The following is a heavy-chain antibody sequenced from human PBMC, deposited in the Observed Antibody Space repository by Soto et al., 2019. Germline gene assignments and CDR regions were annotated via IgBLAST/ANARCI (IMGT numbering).Heavy chain of an antibody. CDR3: ARWVEVSLDYFDS. D-gene: IGHD2-15*01. J-gene: IGHJ4*02. CDR2: IYHSGRT. V-gene: IGHV4-30-2*05. CDR1: GGSMSSGGYF. Sequence: SETLSLTCAVSGGSMSSGGYFWSWIRRPPGKGLEWIGHIYHSGRTYYRPSLKSRVTISVDTSKSQFSLNLSSVTAADTAVYYCARWVEVSLDYFDSWGQGTPVTVSS.